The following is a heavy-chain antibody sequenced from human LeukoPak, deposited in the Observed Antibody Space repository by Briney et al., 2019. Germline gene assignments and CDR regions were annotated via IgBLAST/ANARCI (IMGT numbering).Heavy chain of an antibody. CDR2: ISWNSGSI. J-gene: IGHJ3*02. Sequence: GRSLRLSCAASGFTFDDYAMHWVRQAPGKGLEWVSGISWNSGSIGYADSVKGRFTISRDNAKNSLYLQMNSLRAEDTALYYCAKDMMGYCSSTSCYAGAFDIWGQGTMVTVSS. D-gene: IGHD2-2*01. V-gene: IGHV3-9*01. CDR1: GFTFDDYA. CDR3: AKDMMGYCSSTSCYAGAFDI.